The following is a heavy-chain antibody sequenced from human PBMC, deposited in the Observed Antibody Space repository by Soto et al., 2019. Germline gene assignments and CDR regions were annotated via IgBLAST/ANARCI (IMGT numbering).Heavy chain of an antibody. CDR2: IYHSGST. V-gene: IGHV4-4*02. CDR3: ARIAEAGTNFDY. CDR1: GGSISSSNW. D-gene: IGHD6-13*01. Sequence: QVQLQESGPGLVKPSGPLSLTLAVSGGSISSSNWWSWFRQPPGQGLGWIGEIYHSGSTNYNQSLKSRVSISVDSSKNQFSLKLSSVTAADTAVYDCARIAEAGTNFDYWGQGTLVTVSS. J-gene: IGHJ4*02.